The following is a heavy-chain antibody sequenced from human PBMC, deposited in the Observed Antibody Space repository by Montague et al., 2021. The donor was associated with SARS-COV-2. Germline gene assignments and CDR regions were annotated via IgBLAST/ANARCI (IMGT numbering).Heavy chain of an antibody. CDR2: IDPDDSET. CDR3: ARWWPGLRDQLLPDDF. J-gene: IGHJ4*02. D-gene: IGHD2-2*01. CDR1: GYPFTKFW. V-gene: IGHV5-51*01. Sequence: QSGAEVKKPGEPLKISCQGSGYPFTKFWIGWVRQMPGKGLEWMGAIDPDDSETRYSPSFRGQVTISADESANMAYLQWSSLKTSDSAIYYCARWWPGLRDQLLPDDFWGQGTLVTVTS.